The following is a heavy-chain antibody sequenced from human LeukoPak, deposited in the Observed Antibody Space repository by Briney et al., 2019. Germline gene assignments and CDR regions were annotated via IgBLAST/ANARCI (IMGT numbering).Heavy chain of an antibody. CDR3: ASDGGYYGSGSQYPPSY. CDR1: GCTFSSYG. J-gene: IGHJ1*01. CDR2: MAYDGGNK. V-gene: IGHV3-30-3*01. D-gene: IGHD3-10*01. Sequence: GGSLRLSCAASGCTFSSYGMHWVRQAPGKRREWVAVMAYDGGNKYYADSVKGRFTISRDDSKNTLYLQMNSLKAEDPAVYYCASDGGYYGSGSQYPPSYWGQGNLVPVSS.